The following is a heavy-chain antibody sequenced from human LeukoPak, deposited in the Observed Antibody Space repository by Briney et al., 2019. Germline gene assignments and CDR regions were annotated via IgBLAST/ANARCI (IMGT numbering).Heavy chain of an antibody. D-gene: IGHD6-13*01. Sequence: SETLSLTCAVYGGSFSGYYWSWIRQPPGKGLEWIGEINHSGSTYYNPSLKSRVTISVDTSKNQFSLKLSSVTAADTAVYYCARRLIAAAGTAPAVFSGVWDPYYFDYWGQGTLVTVSS. V-gene: IGHV4-34*01. CDR3: ARRLIAAAGTAPAVFSGVWDPYYFDY. J-gene: IGHJ4*02. CDR2: INHSGST. CDR1: GGSFSGYY.